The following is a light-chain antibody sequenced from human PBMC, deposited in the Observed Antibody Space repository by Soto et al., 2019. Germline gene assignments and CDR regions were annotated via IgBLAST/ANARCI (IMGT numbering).Light chain of an antibody. Sequence: EIVMTQSPATLSVSPGXRATLSCRASQSVSSNFAWYQQRPAQAPRLLIYDVSTRATGVPTRFSGSGSGTEFTLTISSLQSEDFAVYYCQQYHDWPLTFGGGTKVDIK. CDR2: DVS. CDR3: QQYHDWPLT. V-gene: IGKV3D-15*01. CDR1: QSVSSN. J-gene: IGKJ4*01.